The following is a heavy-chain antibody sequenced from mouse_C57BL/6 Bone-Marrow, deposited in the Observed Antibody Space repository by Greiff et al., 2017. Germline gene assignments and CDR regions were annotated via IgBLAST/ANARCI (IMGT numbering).Heavy chain of an antibody. CDR3: ASDYDPWFAY. V-gene: IGHV5-6*01. CDR1: GFTFSSYG. Sequence: EVMLVESGGDLVKPGGSLKLSCAASGFTFSSYGMSWVRQTPDKRLEWVATISSGGSYTYYPDSVKGRFTISRDNAKNTLYLQMSSLKSEDTAMYYCASDYDPWFAYWGQGTLVTVSA. J-gene: IGHJ3*01. D-gene: IGHD2-4*01. CDR2: ISSGGSYT.